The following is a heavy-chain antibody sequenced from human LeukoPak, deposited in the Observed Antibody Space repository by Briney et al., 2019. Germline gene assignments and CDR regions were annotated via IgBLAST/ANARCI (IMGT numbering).Heavy chain of an antibody. CDR2: INHSGST. CDR1: GGSFSGYY. V-gene: IGHV4-34*01. CDR3: ARRRAAAGPDY. Sequence: SETLSLTCAVYGGSFSGYYWSWIRQPPGKGLEWIGEINHSGSTNYNPSLKSRVTISVDTSKNQFSLKLSSVTAAGTAVYYCARRRAAAGPDYWGQGTLVTVSS. J-gene: IGHJ4*02. D-gene: IGHD6-13*01.